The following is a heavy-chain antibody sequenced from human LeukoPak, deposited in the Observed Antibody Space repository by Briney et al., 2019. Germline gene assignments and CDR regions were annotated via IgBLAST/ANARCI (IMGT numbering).Heavy chain of an antibody. CDR1: GFTFSIYA. D-gene: IGHD1-26*01. V-gene: IGHV3-23*01. CDR3: AKERATTTTFDY. J-gene: IGHJ4*02. CDR2: ISGSGGGT. Sequence: GGSLRLSCAASGFTFSIYAMSWVRQAPGKGLEWVSLISGSGGGTYYANSVKGRFTISRDNSKNTLYLQMDSLRTEDTAVYYCAKERATTTTFDYWGQGTLITVSS.